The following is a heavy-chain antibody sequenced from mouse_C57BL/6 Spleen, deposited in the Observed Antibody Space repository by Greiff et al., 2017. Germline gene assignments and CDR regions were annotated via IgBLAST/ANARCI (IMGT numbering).Heavy chain of an antibody. D-gene: IGHD1-1*02. CDR1: GFTFSDYG. CDR3: AWQGGFWFAY. V-gene: IGHV5-17*01. J-gene: IGHJ3*01. Sequence: EVQLVESGGGLVKPGGSLTLSCAASGFTFSDYGMHWVRQAPEKGLEWVAYISSGSSTIYYADTVKGRFTISKDNAKNTLFLQMTSLRSEDTAMYYCAWQGGFWFAYWGQGTLVTVSA. CDR2: ISSGSSTI.